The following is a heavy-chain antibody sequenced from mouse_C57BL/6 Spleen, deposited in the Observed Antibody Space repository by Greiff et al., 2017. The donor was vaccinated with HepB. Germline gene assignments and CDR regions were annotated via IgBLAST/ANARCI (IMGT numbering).Heavy chain of an antibody. CDR2: IYPGGGYT. CDR3: ARSPYPGYDYDVGVWFAY. J-gene: IGHJ3*01. D-gene: IGHD2-4*01. Sequence: QVQLQQSGAELVRPGTSVKMSCKASGYTFTNYWIGWAKQRPGHGLEWIGDIYPGGGYTNYNEKFKGKATLTADKSSSTAYMQFSSLTSEDSAIYYCARSPYPGYDYDVGVWFAYWGQGTLVTVSA. V-gene: IGHV1-63*01. CDR1: GYTFTNYW.